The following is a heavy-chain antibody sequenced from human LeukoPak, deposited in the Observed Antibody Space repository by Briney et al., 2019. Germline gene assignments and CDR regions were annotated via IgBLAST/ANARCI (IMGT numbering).Heavy chain of an antibody. CDR2: IYHSGST. CDR3: ARVACSGGSCYHSFDY. CDR1: GYSISSGYY. Sequence: SETLSLTCADSGYSISSGYYWGWIRQPPGKGLEWIGSIYHSGSTYYNPSLKSRVTISVDTSKNQFSLKLSSVTAADTAVYYCARVACSGGSCYHSFDYWGQGTLVTVSS. D-gene: IGHD2-15*01. J-gene: IGHJ4*02. V-gene: IGHV4-38-2*01.